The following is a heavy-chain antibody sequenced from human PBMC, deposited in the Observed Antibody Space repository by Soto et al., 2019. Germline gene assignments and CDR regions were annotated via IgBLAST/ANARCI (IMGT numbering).Heavy chain of an antibody. D-gene: IGHD6-13*01. Sequence: SETLSLTCTVSGGSISSGGYYWSWIRQHPGKGLEWIGYIYYSGSTYYNPSLKSRVTISVDTSKNQFSLKLSSVTAADTAVYYCARGLPIAAAGTDWFDPWGQGTLVTVSS. V-gene: IGHV4-31*03. CDR3: ARGLPIAAAGTDWFDP. CDR1: GGSISSGGYY. CDR2: IYYSGST. J-gene: IGHJ5*02.